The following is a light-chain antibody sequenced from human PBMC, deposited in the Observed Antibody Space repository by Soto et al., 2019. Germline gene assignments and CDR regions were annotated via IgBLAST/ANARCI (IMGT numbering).Light chain of an antibody. CDR2: ATS. CDR1: QSISTY. CDR3: QQYYSTPYT. Sequence: DLQMTQSPSSLSAFVGDRVTITFRASQSISTYLNWYQQKPGIAPKLLIYATSNLQSGIPSRFSGSRSGAECTLNIGSLQTEDFATYYWQQYYSTPYTFGKGNNVEIK. V-gene: IGKV1-39*01. J-gene: IGKJ2*01.